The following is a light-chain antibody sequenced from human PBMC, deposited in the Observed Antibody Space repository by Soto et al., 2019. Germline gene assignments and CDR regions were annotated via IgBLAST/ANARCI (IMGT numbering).Light chain of an antibody. CDR2: DVS. Sequence: EIVLTQSPATLSLSPGDRATLSCRASKSVSNFLAWYQQKPGQAPRLLIYDVSIRATDIPARFSGSGSGTDFTLVISGLEPEDFAVYYCQQRSNWPLTFGGGTKVEI. CDR3: QQRSNWPLT. J-gene: IGKJ4*01. CDR1: KSVSNF. V-gene: IGKV3-11*01.